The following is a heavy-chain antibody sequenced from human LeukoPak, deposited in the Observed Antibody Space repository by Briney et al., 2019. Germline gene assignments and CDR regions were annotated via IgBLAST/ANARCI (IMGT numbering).Heavy chain of an antibody. CDR3: TRDLVGA. CDR2: IRSKAYGGTT. V-gene: IGHV3-49*04. CDR1: GFTFGDYG. J-gene: IGHJ5*02. Sequence: HPGGSLRLSCTASGFTFGDYGMSWVRQAPGKGLEWVGFIRSKAYGGTTEYAASVKGRFTISRDDSKSIAYLQMDSLKTEDTAVYYCTRDLVGAWGQGTLVTVSS. D-gene: IGHD1-26*01.